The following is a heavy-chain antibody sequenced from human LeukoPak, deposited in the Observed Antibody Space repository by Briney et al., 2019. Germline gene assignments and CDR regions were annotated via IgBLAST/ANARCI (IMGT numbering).Heavy chain of an antibody. CDR2: IYYSGST. J-gene: IGHJ4*02. D-gene: IGHD3-9*01. CDR1: GGSISSSSYY. V-gene: IGHV4-39*05. Sequence: PSETPSLTCTVSGGSISSSSYYWGWIRQPPGKGLEWIGSIYYSGSTYYNPSLKSRVTISVDTSKNQFSLKLSSVTAADTAVYYCATGYYKGSFDYWGQGTLVTVSS. CDR3: ATGYYKGSFDY.